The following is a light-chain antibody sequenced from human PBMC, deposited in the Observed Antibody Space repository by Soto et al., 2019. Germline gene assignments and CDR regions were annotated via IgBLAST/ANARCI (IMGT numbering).Light chain of an antibody. CDR3: QQYDRVSLT. CDR2: DAS. J-gene: IGKJ4*01. V-gene: IGKV1-33*01. Sequence: DVQMTQSPSSLSASLCDRVTITCQASHDISAYLNWYQHKPGEAPKLVVYDASKLEAGVPSRFSGRGSGTDFTFTISSLQPEDIATDYCQQYDRVSLTFGGGTKVDI. CDR1: HDISAY.